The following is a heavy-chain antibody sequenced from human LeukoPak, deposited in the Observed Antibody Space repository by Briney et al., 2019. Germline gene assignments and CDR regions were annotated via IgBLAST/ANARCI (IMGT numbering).Heavy chain of an antibody. CDR3: ARELLWSGYYAYFDY. J-gene: IGHJ4*02. CDR2: IKQDGSEK. D-gene: IGHD3-3*01. CDR1: GFTLSSYW. Sequence: GGSLRLSCAASGFTLSSYWMSWVRQAPGKGLEGVANIKQDGSEKYYVDSVKGRFTISRDNAKNSLYLQMNSLRAEDTAVYYCARELLWSGYYAYFDYWGQGTLVTVSS. V-gene: IGHV3-7*01.